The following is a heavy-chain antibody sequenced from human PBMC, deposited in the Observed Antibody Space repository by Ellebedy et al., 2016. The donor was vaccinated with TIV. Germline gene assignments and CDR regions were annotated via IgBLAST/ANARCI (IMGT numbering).Heavy chain of an antibody. CDR1: GFTFSTYA. CDR2: ISYDGGSK. J-gene: IGHJ6*02. Sequence: GESLKISXAASGFTFSTYAMHWVRQAPGKGLEWVAVISYDGGSKDYADSVRGRFTISRDDSQRTLYLQMKSQRPEDTAVYYCARARGQMNFYYYGVDVWGQGTTVTVS. V-gene: IGHV3-30-3*01. CDR3: ARARGQMNFYYYGVDV. D-gene: IGHD3-10*01.